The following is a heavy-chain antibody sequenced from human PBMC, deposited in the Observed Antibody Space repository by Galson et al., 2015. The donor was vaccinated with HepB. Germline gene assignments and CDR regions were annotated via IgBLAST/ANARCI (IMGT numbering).Heavy chain of an antibody. J-gene: IGHJ5*02. CDR2: ISAYNGNT. CDR1: GYMFINYG. D-gene: IGHD6-13*01. V-gene: IGHV1-18*01. CDR3: ARGSWGDWLGP. Sequence: SVKVSCKASGYMFINYGISWVRQAPGQGLEWMGWISAYNGNTNYAQNLQGRVTMTTDTSTSTAYMELRSLRSDDTAVYYCARGSWGDWLGPWGQGTLVTVSS.